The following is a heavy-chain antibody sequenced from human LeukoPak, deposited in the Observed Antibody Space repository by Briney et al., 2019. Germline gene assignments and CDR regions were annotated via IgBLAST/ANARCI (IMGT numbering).Heavy chain of an antibody. CDR2: INPDSGVT. Sequence: ASVKVSCKASGYTFTGYYIHWVRQAPGQGLEWMGWINPDSGVTNYAQKFQGRVTMTRDTSISTAYMELSRLRSDDTAVYYCARGVVGATKGRDAFDIWGQGTMVTVSS. CDR1: GYTFTGYY. D-gene: IGHD1-26*01. CDR3: ARGVVGATKGRDAFDI. V-gene: IGHV1-2*02. J-gene: IGHJ3*02.